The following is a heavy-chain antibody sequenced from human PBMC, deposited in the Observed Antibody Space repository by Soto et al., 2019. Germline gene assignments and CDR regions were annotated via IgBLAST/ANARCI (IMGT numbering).Heavy chain of an antibody. J-gene: IGHJ4*02. D-gene: IGHD3-10*01. CDR3: ARDPQYYYGSGTF. CDR2: ISSSSSYI. Sequence: GGSLRLSCAASGFTFSSYSMNWVRQAPGKGLEWVSSISSSSSYIYYADSVKGRFTISRDNAKNSLYLQMNSLRAEDTAVYYCARDPQYYYGSGTFWGQGTVGTVSS. CDR1: GFTFSSYS. V-gene: IGHV3-21*01.